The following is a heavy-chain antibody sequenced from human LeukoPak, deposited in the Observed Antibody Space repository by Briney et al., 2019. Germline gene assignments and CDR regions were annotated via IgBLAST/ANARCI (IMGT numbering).Heavy chain of an antibody. CDR1: GFTFSNYW. CDR3: ASGRQLGY. CDR2: IKEDGSEK. D-gene: IGHD6-13*01. Sequence: GGSLRLFCAASGFTFSNYWVSWVRQAPGEGLEGVANIKEDGSEKYYVDSVRGRFTISRDNARNSLYLQMNSLRAEDTAVYYCASGRQLGYWGQGTLVTVSS. J-gene: IGHJ4*02. V-gene: IGHV3-7*01.